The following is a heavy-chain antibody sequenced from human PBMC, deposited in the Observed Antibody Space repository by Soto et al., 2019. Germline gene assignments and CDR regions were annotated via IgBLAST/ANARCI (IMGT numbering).Heavy chain of an antibody. Sequence: QVQLQQWGAGLLKPSETLSLTCAVYGESFSGYYWSWIRQPPGKGLEWIGEINHSGSTTYNPSLKSRVTISVDTSKNQFSLRLSSVTAADTAVYYCARALPYYDCWRGYYSYFYGLDVWGQGTTVTVSS. V-gene: IGHV4-34*01. J-gene: IGHJ6*02. D-gene: IGHD3-3*01. CDR2: INHSGST. CDR3: ARALPYYDCWRGYYSYFYGLDV. CDR1: GESFSGYY.